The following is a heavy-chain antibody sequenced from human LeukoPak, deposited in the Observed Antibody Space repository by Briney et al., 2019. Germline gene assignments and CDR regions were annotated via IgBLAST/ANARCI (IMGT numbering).Heavy chain of an antibody. V-gene: IGHV3-23*01. J-gene: IGHJ4*02. Sequence: GGSLRLSCAASGFTFSSYAMSWVRQAPGKGLEWVSAISGSGGSTYYADSVKGRFTISRDNSKNTLYLQMNSLRAEDTAVYYCAKDPSIAVAGRIDFDYWGQGTLVTVSS. CDR1: GFTFSSYA. CDR3: AKDPSIAVAGRIDFDY. CDR2: ISGSGGST. D-gene: IGHD6-19*01.